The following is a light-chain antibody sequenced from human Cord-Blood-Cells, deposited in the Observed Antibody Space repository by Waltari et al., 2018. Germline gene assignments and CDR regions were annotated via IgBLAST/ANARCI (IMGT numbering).Light chain of an antibody. CDR1: SSDVGRYNL. Sequence: QSALTQTASVSGSPGQSLNISCTGTSSDVGRYNLVSCYQQHPGKAPKLRIYEGSKRHSGVSNRFSGSTPGNTASLTITGLQAEDEANYYCCSFAGSSTLVFGGGTKLTVL. CDR2: EGS. V-gene: IGLV2-23*01. J-gene: IGLJ3*02. CDR3: CSFAGSSTLV.